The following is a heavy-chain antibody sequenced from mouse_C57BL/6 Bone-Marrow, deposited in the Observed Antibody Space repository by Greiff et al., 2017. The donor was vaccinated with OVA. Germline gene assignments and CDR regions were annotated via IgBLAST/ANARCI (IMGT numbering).Heavy chain of an antibody. Sequence: QVQLQQPGAELVRPGSSVKLSCKASGYTFTSYWMDWVKQRPGQGLEWIGNIYPSDSETHYNQKFKDKATLTVDKSSSTAYMQRSSLTSEDSAVYYGARGDSFDYWGQGTTLTVSS. V-gene: IGHV1-61*01. CDR3: ARGDSFDY. CDR1: GYTFTSYW. CDR2: IYPSDSET. J-gene: IGHJ2*01.